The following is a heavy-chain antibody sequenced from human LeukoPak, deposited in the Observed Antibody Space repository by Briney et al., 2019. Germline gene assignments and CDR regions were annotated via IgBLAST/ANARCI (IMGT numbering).Heavy chain of an antibody. CDR3: AVGGGYDILTGSLNDY. V-gene: IGHV1-69*05. D-gene: IGHD3-9*01. J-gene: IGHJ4*02. CDR1: GGTFSSYS. CDR2: IIPIFGTA. Sequence: GASVKVSCRASGGTFSSYSISWVRQAPGQGLEWMGGIIPIFGTANYAQKFQGRVTITTDESTSTAYMEVSSLRSEDTGVYYCAVGGGYDILTGSLNDYWGQGTLVTVSS.